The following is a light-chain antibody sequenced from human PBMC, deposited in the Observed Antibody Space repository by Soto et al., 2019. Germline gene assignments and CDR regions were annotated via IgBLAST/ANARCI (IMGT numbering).Light chain of an antibody. Sequence: QSVLTQPRSVSGSPGQSVTISCTGTSSDVGGYNYVSWYQQHPRKAPKLMIYDVSKRPSGVPDRFPGSKSGNTASLTISGLQAEDEADYYCCSYAGSYYVFGTGTKLTVL. J-gene: IGLJ1*01. CDR3: CSYAGSYYV. CDR2: DVS. V-gene: IGLV2-11*01. CDR1: SSDVGGYNY.